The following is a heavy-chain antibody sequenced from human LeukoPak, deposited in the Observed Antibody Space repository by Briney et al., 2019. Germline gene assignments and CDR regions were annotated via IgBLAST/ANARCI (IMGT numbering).Heavy chain of an antibody. CDR3: AREGGDY. Sequence: ASLKGSCKASGYTFTSYDTNWVRQATGQRLEWMGWMNPNSGNTGYAQKFQGRVTMTRNTSISTAYMELSSLRSEDTAVYYCAREGGDYWGQGTLVTVSS. V-gene: IGHV1-8*01. CDR1: GYTFTSYD. D-gene: IGHD3-16*01. CDR2: MNPNSGNT. J-gene: IGHJ4*02.